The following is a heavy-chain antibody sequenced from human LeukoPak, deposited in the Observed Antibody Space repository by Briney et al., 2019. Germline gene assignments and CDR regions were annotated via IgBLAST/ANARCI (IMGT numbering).Heavy chain of an antibody. J-gene: IGHJ4*02. Sequence: PSETLSLTCAVSGASITSSNYYWGWVRQSPGKGLEWTGNIYSSGNTYYNASLKSRVTMYIDTSKNQFSLKLSSVTAADTAVYYCARSHGSGSYYNLNVYWGQGTLVTVSS. CDR2: IYSSGNT. CDR1: GASITSSNYY. D-gene: IGHD3-10*01. CDR3: ARSHGSGSYYNLNVY. V-gene: IGHV4-39*07.